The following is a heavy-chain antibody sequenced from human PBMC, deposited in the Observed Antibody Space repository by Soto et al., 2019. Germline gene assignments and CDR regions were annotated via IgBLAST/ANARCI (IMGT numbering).Heavy chain of an antibody. Sequence: QITLKESGPTLVKPTQTLTLTCTFSGFSLTAGGLAVGWIRQPPGKALEWLALIYWNDDKRYSPSLRNRLTITQDPSKNQVVLTMTNMDPVDTATYYCAQREASASYGAYDYWGQGTLVIVSS. V-gene: IGHV2-5*01. J-gene: IGHJ4*02. CDR3: AQREASASYGAYDY. CDR1: GFSLTAGGLA. CDR2: IYWNDDK. D-gene: IGHD3-10*01.